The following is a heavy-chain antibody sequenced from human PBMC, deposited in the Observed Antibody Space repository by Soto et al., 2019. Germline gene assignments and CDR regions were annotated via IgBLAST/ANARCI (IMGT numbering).Heavy chain of an antibody. CDR1: GFTFSSYS. CDR2: ISSSSSTI. Sequence: GGSLRLSCAASGFTFSSYSMNWVRQAPGKGLEWVSYISSSSSTIYFADSVRGRFTISRDNAKNSLYLQMNSLRAEDTAVYYCARDHRTGYCISTSCLAFDIWGQGTMVTVSS. J-gene: IGHJ3*02. V-gene: IGHV3-48*04. CDR3: ARDHRTGYCISTSCLAFDI. D-gene: IGHD2-2*01.